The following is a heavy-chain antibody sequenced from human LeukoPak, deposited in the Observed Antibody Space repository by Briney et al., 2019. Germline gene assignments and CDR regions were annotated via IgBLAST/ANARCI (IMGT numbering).Heavy chain of an antibody. Sequence: KHGESLKISCKGSGYSFTSYWIGWVRQVPGKGLEWMGIIYPGDSDTRYSPSFQGQVTISADKSISTAYLQWSSLKASDTAMYYCARHRKQDSSGWYLDPYYYYYMDVWGKGTTVTVSS. D-gene: IGHD6-19*01. V-gene: IGHV5-51*01. CDR3: ARHRKQDSSGWYLDPYYYYYMDV. CDR2: IYPGDSDT. CDR1: GYSFTSYW. J-gene: IGHJ6*03.